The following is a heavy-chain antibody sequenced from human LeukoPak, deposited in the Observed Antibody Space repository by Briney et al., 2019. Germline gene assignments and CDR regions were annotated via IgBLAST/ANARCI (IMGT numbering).Heavy chain of an antibody. J-gene: IGHJ4*02. V-gene: IGHV1-69*05. CDR3: ARPRERGYSYGYIY. Sequence: SVKVSCKAFGGTFSSYAISWVRQAPGQGLEWMGGIIPIFGTANYAQKFQGRVTITTDESTSTAYMELSSLRSEDTAVYYCARPRERGYSYGYIYWGQGTLVTVSS. CDR1: GGTFSSYA. D-gene: IGHD5-18*01. CDR2: IIPIFGTA.